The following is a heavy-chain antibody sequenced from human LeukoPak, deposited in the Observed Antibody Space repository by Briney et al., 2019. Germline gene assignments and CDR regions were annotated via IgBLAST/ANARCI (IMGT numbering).Heavy chain of an antibody. CDR1: GFTFSDHY. D-gene: IGHD3-16*01. J-gene: IGHJ4*02. Sequence: GGSLRLSCAASGFTFSDHYMDWVRQAPGKGLEWVGRIRNKASSYTTAYAASVKGRFTLSRDDSKNSLYLQMNSLKTEDTAVYYCARDCGSYYIDYWGQGTLVTVSS. CDR2: IRNKASSYTT. CDR3: ARDCGSYYIDY. V-gene: IGHV3-72*01.